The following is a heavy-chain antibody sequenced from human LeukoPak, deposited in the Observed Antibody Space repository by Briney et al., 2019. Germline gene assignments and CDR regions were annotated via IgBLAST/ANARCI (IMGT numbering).Heavy chain of an antibody. CDR1: ARSISSGYY. CDR2: IYHSGST. V-gene: IGHV4-38-2*02. CDR3: ARAKGWGLRPYYMDV. D-gene: IGHD2-21*02. Sequence: KPSETLSLTCTVSARSISSGYYWGWIRQPPGKGLEWIGSIYHSGSTYYNPSLKSRVTISVDTSKNQFSLKLSSVTASDTAVYYCARAKGWGLRPYYMDVWGKGTTVTVSS. J-gene: IGHJ6*03.